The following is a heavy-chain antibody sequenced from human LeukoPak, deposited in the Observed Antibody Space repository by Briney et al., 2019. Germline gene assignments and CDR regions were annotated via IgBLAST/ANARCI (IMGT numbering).Heavy chain of an antibody. CDR3: ARRLYYGLTPLTN. V-gene: IGHV4-34*01. Sequence: PSETLSLTCAVYGGSFSGYYWTWVRQPPGKRLEWIGEINHRGGTNYNPSLKSRVTISVDTSKNQFSLTLTSLTAADTAVYYCARRLYYGLTPLTNWGQGTLVTVSS. J-gene: IGHJ4*02. D-gene: IGHD3-10*01. CDR1: GGSFSGYY. CDR2: INHRGGT.